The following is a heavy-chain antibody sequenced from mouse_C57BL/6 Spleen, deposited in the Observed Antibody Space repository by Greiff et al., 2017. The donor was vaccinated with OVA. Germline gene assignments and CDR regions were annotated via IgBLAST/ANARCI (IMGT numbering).Heavy chain of an antibody. V-gene: IGHV1-62-2*01. Sequence: QVQLKQSGAELVKPGASVKLSCKASGYTFTEYTIYWVKQRSGQGLEWIGWFYPGSGSIKYNEKFKDKATLTADKTSSTVYMELSSLTSEDSAVYICTRHEDYGSVFGYWGKGTTLTFSS. CDR1: GYTFTEYT. D-gene: IGHD1-1*01. CDR2: FYPGSGSI. J-gene: IGHJ2*01. CDR3: TRHEDYGSVFGY.